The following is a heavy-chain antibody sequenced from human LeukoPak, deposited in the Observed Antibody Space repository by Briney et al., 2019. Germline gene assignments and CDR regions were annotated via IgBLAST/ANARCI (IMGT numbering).Heavy chain of an antibody. CDR2: IWYDGSNK. Sequence: PGGSLRLSCAASGFTFSSYGMHWVRQAPGKGLEWVAVIWYDGSNKYYADSVKGRFTISRDNSKNTLYLQMNSLRAEDTAVYYCARHYDSSGLFDYWGQGTLVTVSS. CDR1: GFTFSSYG. V-gene: IGHV3-33*08. D-gene: IGHD3-22*01. J-gene: IGHJ4*02. CDR3: ARHYDSSGLFDY.